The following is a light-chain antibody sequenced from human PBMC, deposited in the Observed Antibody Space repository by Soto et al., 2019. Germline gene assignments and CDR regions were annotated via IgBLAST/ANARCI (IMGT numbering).Light chain of an antibody. J-gene: IGLJ2*01. CDR3: SSYTSSTPVV. CDR1: SSDVGAYNY. CDR2: DVS. Sequence: QSALTQPASVSGSHGQSITISCTGTSSDVGAYNYVSWYQQHPGKAPKLMIYDVSNRPSGVSNRFSGSKSGNAASLTISGLQAEDEADYYCSSYTSSTPVVFGGGTKVTVL. V-gene: IGLV2-14*01.